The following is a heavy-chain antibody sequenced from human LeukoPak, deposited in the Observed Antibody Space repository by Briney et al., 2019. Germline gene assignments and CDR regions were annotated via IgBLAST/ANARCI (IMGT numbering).Heavy chain of an antibody. J-gene: IGHJ4*02. CDR3: ARDVTMIVVAPGY. Sequence: SETLSLTCAVYGGSFSGYYWSWIRQPPGKGLEWIGEINHSGSTNYNPSLKSRVTISVDTSKNQFSLKLSSVTAADTAVYYCARDVTMIVVAPGYWGQGTLVTVSS. V-gene: IGHV4-34*01. D-gene: IGHD3-22*01. CDR2: INHSGST. CDR1: GGSFSGYY.